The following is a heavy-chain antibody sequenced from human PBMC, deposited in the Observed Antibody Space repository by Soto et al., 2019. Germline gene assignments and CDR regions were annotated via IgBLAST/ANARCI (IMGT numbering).Heavy chain of an antibody. CDR2: IVPIFGA. CDR1: GATFSNYG. Sequence: QVQLVQSGAEVKKPGSTVKVSCKSSGATFSNYGFSWLLQAPGQGIECMGVIVPIFGAEHPQEFQGRVTITADESTNTVFMELRGLRSEDTAVYYCARGGSDYEGSGYYQGHVWGQGTTVTVSS. CDR3: ARGGSDYEGSGYYQGHV. V-gene: IGHV1-69*12. D-gene: IGHD3-22*01. J-gene: IGHJ6*02.